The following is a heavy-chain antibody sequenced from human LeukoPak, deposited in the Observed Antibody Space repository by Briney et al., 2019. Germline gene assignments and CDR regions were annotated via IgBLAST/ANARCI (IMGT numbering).Heavy chain of an antibody. Sequence: SETLSLTCTVSGGSISSGGYYWSWIRQHPGKGLEWIGYIYYSGSTYYNPSLKSRVTISVDTSKNQFSLKLSSVTAADTAVYYCARSLRDGYNYGAFDIWGQGTMVTVSS. CDR3: ARSLRDGYNYGAFDI. V-gene: IGHV4-31*03. CDR2: IYYSGST. D-gene: IGHD5-24*01. CDR1: GGSISSGGYY. J-gene: IGHJ3*02.